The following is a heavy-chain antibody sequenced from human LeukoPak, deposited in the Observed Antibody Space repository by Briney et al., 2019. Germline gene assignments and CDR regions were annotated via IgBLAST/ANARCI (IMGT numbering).Heavy chain of an antibody. V-gene: IGHV3-30*04. Sequence: GGSLRLSCAASGFTFSSYAMHWVRQAPGKGLEWVAVISYDGSNKYYADSVKGRFTISRDNSKNTLYLQMNSLRAEDTAVYYCARGSSTGTLRLWFDPWGQGTLVTVSS. CDR1: GFTFSSYA. CDR3: ARGSSTGTLRLWFDP. CDR2: ISYDGSNK. D-gene: IGHD1-14*01. J-gene: IGHJ5*02.